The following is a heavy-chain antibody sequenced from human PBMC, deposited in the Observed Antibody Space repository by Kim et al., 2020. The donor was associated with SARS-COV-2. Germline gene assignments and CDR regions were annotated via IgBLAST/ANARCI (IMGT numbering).Heavy chain of an antibody. V-gene: IGHV4-39*07. Sequence: SETLSLTCTASGGSISSSSYYWGWIRQPPGKGLEWIGSIYYSGSTYYNPSLKSRVTISVDTSKNQFSLKLSSVTAADTAVYYCAREEYSGYDFLMGNNYYYYGMDVWGQGTTVTVSS. J-gene: IGHJ6*02. CDR1: GGSISSSSYY. CDR2: IYYSGST. CDR3: AREEYSGYDFLMGNNYYYYGMDV. D-gene: IGHD5-12*01.